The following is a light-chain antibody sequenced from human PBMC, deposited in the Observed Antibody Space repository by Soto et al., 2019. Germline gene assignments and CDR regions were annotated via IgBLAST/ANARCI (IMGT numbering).Light chain of an antibody. CDR1: ESVSSN. Sequence: EIVLTQSPGTLSVSPGDRATLSCRASESVSSNVAWYQQRPGQAPRLLIYDAYSRATGIPARFSGRGSGTDFTLNIRSIEHEDFAVYYCQQHSNWPPTFGGGTKVDIK. CDR3: QQHSNWPPT. CDR2: DAY. J-gene: IGKJ4*01. V-gene: IGKV3-11*01.